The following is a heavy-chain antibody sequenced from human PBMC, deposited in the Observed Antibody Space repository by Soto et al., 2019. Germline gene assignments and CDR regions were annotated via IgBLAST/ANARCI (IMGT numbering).Heavy chain of an antibody. CDR1: GFTFSSYD. D-gene: IGHD6-13*01. CDR2: ISGSGVST. CDR3: AREHHYSSSWSEFDY. Sequence: EVQLLGSGGGLVQPGGSLRLSCAASGFTFSSYDMSWVRQAPGKGLEWVSAISGSGVSTYYADSVKGRFTISRDNSKNTLYLQMNSLRAEDTAVYYCAREHHYSSSWSEFDYWGQGPLVTVSS. V-gene: IGHV3-23*01. J-gene: IGHJ4*02.